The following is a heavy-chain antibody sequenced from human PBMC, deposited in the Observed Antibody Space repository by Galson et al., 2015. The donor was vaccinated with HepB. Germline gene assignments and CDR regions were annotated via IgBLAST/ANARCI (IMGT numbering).Heavy chain of an antibody. Sequence: SLRLSCAASGFPFSSFTMNWVRQAPGKRLEWVSYISTTGTNIFYVDSVKGRFAVSRENATNSLYLQMNSLRAEDTAIYYFARVVLSGSYWYFDFWGQGTLVTVSS. CDR3: ARVVLSGSYWYFDF. CDR2: ISTTGTNI. V-gene: IGHV3-48*03. D-gene: IGHD1-26*01. CDR1: GFPFSSFT. J-gene: IGHJ4*02.